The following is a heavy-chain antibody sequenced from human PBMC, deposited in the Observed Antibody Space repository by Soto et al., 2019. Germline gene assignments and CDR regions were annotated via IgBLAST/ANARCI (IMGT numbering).Heavy chain of an antibody. CDR3: ARGLYGDFDY. Sequence: GGSLRLSCAASGFTFSYYWMTWVRQAPGKGLEWVANIKLDGSETYYVDSVKGRFTISRDNAKNSLYLQMNSLRAEDTAVYFCARGLYGDFDYWGQGTLVTVSS. CDR1: GFTFSYYW. D-gene: IGHD4-17*01. CDR2: IKLDGSET. J-gene: IGHJ4*02. V-gene: IGHV3-7*04.